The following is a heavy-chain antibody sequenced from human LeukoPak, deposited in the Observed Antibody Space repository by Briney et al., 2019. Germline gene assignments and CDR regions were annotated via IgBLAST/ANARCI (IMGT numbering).Heavy chain of an antibody. D-gene: IGHD3-3*01. J-gene: IGHJ4*02. CDR3: AGPITIFGVVISD. Sequence: PGGSLRLSCAASGFTFSSYSMNWVRQAPGKGLEWVSYISSSSTIYYADSVKGRFTISRDNAKNSLYLQMNSLRAEDTAVYYCAGPITIFGVVISDWGQGTLVTVSS. CDR2: ISSSSTI. V-gene: IGHV3-48*01. CDR1: GFTFSSYS.